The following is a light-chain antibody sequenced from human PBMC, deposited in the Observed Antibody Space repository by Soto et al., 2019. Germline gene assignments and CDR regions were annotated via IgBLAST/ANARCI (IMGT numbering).Light chain of an antibody. J-gene: IGLJ2*01. Sequence: QSALTQPPSASGSPGQSVTISCTGTSSDVGGYNYVSWYQQHPGKAPKLMIYEVSKRPSGVPDRFSGSKSGNTASLTLSGLQAEDEADYYCSSYAGSNMVVFGGGTKVTVL. CDR2: EVS. CDR3: SSYAGSNMVV. V-gene: IGLV2-8*01. CDR1: SSDVGGYNY.